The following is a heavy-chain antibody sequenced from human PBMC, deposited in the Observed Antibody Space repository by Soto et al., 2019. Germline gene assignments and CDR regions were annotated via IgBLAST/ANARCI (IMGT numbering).Heavy chain of an antibody. CDR2: VSYVGST. V-gene: IGHV4-39*01. J-gene: IGHJ5*02. Sequence: XETLSLTCTVAGSSINISVSYWGWIRQSPGKGLEWIGSVSYVGSTYYNPSVKSRLSMSVDTSKNQFSLKLSSVTAADTAMYYCARRGLNDPFAHWGQGILVTVSS. CDR1: GSSINISVSY. D-gene: IGHD1-1*01. CDR3: ARRGLNDPFAH.